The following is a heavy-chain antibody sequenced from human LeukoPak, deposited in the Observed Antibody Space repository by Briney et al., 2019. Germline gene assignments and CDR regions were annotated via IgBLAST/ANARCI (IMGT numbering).Heavy chain of an antibody. D-gene: IGHD3-9*01. Sequence: MPSETLSLTCSVSGGSIRSSSYYWAWVRQPPGKGLEWTGSIYYTGATYYNPSLNSRVTISLDASKNEFSLKLSSMTAADTAVYYCARADLDDTGYYRLQYFHHWGQGTPVTVSS. V-gene: IGHV4-39*07. CDR3: ARADLDDTGYYRLQYFHH. CDR1: GGSIRSSSYY. CDR2: IYYTGAT. J-gene: IGHJ1*01.